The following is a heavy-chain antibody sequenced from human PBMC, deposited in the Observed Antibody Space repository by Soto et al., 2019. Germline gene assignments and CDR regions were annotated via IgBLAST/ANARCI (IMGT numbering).Heavy chain of an antibody. CDR3: AKDSIRYNGIYEAFDV. CDR1: GFTFSNYA. CDR2: IGGGDDL. J-gene: IGHJ3*01. D-gene: IGHD3-3*01. Sequence: VQLLESGGGLVQPGGSLRLSCEASGFTFSNYAMAWVRQTPGEGPEWVSTIGGGDDLFYAESVQGRFIISRDDSRSTMYLQMDNLRVEDTARYFCAKDSIRYNGIYEAFDVWGQGTVVTVSS. V-gene: IGHV3-23*01.